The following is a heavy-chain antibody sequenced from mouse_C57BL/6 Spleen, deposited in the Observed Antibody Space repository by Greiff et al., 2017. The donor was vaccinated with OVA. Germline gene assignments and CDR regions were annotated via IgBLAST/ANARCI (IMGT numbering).Heavy chain of an antibody. J-gene: IGHJ2*01. CDR2: ISYDGSN. CDR1: GYSITSGYY. CDR3: AKAYSNYLDY. V-gene: IGHV3-6*01. D-gene: IGHD2-5*01. Sequence: EVQVVESGPGLVKPSQSLSLTCSVTGYSITSGYYWNWIRQFPGNKLEWMGYISYDGSNNYNPSLKNRISITRDTSKNQFFLKLNSVTTEDTATYYCAKAYSNYLDYWGQGTTLTVSS.